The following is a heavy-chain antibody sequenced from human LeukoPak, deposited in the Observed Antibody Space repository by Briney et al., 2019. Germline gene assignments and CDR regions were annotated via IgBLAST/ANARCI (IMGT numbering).Heavy chain of an antibody. D-gene: IGHD3-9*01. J-gene: IGHJ6*02. CDR1: GGSISSYY. Sequence: SETLSLTCTVSGGSISSYYWSWIRQPPGKGLEWIGYIYYSGSTNYNPSLKSRVTISVDTSKNQFSLKLSSVTAADTAVYYCARVRRSYYDILTGYHRHNGMDVWGQGTTVTVSS. CDR3: ARVRRSYYDILTGYHRHNGMDV. V-gene: IGHV4-59*01. CDR2: IYYSGST.